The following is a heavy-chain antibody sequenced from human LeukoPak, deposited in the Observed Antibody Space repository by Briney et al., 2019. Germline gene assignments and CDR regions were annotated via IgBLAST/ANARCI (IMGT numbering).Heavy chain of an antibody. CDR3: ARSDIDYYYYGMDV. CDR1: GYTFTSYD. CDR2: MNPNSGNT. Sequence: ASVKVSCKASGYTFTSYDINWVRQAAGQGLEWMGWMNPNSGNTGYAQKFQGRVTMTRDTSISTAYMELSRLRSDDTAVYYCARSDIDYYYYGMDVWGQGTTVTVSS. J-gene: IGHJ6*02. V-gene: IGHV1-8*01. D-gene: IGHD5-12*01.